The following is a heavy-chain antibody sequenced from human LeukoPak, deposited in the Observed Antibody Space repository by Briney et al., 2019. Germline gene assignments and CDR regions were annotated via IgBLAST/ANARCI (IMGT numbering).Heavy chain of an antibody. J-gene: IGHJ4*02. D-gene: IGHD6-13*01. CDR1: GFTFNNAW. V-gene: IGHV4-4*02. CDR2: INHSGST. CDR3: ARVGISIAAAGSFDY. Sequence: GSLRLSCATSGFTFNNAWMNWIRQPPGKGLEWIGEINHSGSTNYNPSLKSRVTISVDRSKNQFSLKLSSVTAADTAVYYCARVGISIAAAGSFDYWGQGTLVTVSS.